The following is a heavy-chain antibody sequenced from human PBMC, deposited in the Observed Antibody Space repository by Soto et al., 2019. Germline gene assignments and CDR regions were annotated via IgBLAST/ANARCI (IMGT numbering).Heavy chain of an antibody. J-gene: IGHJ4*02. CDR1: GGSISSGGYY. V-gene: IGHV4-31*03. CDR2: IYYSGST. Sequence: QVQLQESGPGLVKPSQTLSLTCTVSGGSISSGGYYWSWIRQHPGKGLEWIGYIYYSGSTYYNPSLKSRVTLSVDTSKNQFSLKLSSVTAADTAVYYCARDDGYSSGIDYWGQGTLVTVSS. D-gene: IGHD5-12*01. CDR3: ARDDGYSSGIDY.